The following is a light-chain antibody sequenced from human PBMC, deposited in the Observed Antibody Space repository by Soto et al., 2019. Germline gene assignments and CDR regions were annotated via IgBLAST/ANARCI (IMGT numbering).Light chain of an antibody. J-gene: IGKJ2*01. CDR2: RAT. CDR1: ERVSSNF. V-gene: IGKV3-20*01. CDR3: QQYGGSPFT. Sequence: EIVLTQSPGTLSLFPGGRATLSCRATERVSSNFLAWYQQNVGQPPRLLIYRATTRATGIPDRFSGSGSETEFTLNISRLEPEDSAVYYCQQYGGSPFTFGQGTVLEIK.